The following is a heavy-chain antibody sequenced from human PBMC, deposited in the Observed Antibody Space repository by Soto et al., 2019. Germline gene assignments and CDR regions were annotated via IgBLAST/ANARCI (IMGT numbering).Heavy chain of an antibody. CDR1: GGSISSYY. J-gene: IGHJ6*02. D-gene: IGHD3-3*01. CDR2: IYYSGST. Sequence: PSETLSLTCTVSGGSISSYYWSWIRQPPGKGLEWIGYIYYSGSTNYNPSLKSRVTISAETTTNKSSLQQISVTAADTAVYYCARASFFGVVVVWGQGTTVTAP. CDR3: ARASFFGVVVV. V-gene: IGHV4-59*01.